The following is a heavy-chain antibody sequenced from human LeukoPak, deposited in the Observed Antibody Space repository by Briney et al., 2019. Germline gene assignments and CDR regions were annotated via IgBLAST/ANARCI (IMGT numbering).Heavy chain of an antibody. V-gene: IGHV4-34*01. J-gene: IGHJ3*02. D-gene: IGHD2-2*01. Sequence: SETLSLTCAVYGGSFSGYYWSWIRQPPGKGLEWIGEINHSGSTNYNPSLESRVTISVDTSKNQFSLKLSSVTAADTAVYYCARGWGYCSSTSCRRRGDAFDIWGQGTMVTVSS. CDR3: ARGWGYCSSTSCRRRGDAFDI. CDR1: GGSFSGYY. CDR2: INHSGST.